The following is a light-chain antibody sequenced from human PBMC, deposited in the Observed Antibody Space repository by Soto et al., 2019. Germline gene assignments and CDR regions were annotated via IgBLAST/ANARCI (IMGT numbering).Light chain of an antibody. V-gene: IGLV2-14*03. CDR1: SSDVGGFDY. CDR3: CSYTSSNTYV. J-gene: IGLJ1*01. Sequence: LTQPASVSGSLGQSITISCTGTSSDVGGFDYVSWYQHQPGKAPKLIIYDVTSRPSGVSSHFSGSKSGNTASLTISGLLAEDEADYHCCSYTSSNTYVFGTGTKVTVL. CDR2: DVT.